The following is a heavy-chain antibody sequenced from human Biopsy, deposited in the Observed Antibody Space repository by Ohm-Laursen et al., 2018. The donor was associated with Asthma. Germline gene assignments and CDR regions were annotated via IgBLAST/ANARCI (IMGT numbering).Heavy chain of an antibody. CDR1: GFTFSSYA. CDR3: AKDRDYDILTGPPGFDY. D-gene: IGHD3-9*01. CDR2: ISGSGGST. Sequence: SLRLSCAASGFTFSSYAMSWVRQASGKGLEWVSAISGSGGSTYYADSVKGRFTISRDNSKNTLYLQMNSLRAEDTAVYYCAKDRDYDILTGPPGFDYWGQGTLVTVSS. V-gene: IGHV3-23*01. J-gene: IGHJ4*02.